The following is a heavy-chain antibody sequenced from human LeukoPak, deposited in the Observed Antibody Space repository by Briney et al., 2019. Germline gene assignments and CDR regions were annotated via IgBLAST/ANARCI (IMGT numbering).Heavy chain of an antibody. D-gene: IGHD2-2*01. J-gene: IGHJ4*02. CDR3: SVVGFCSSTSCGSNDF. CDR2: ISSSSSTI. CDR1: GFTFSSYS. Sequence: GGSLRLSCAASGFTFSSYSMNWVRQAPGKGLEWVSYISSSSSTIYYADSVKGRFTISRDNAKNSLYLQMNSLRAEDTAVYYCSVVGFCSSTSCGSNDFWGQGTLVNVSP. V-gene: IGHV3-48*01.